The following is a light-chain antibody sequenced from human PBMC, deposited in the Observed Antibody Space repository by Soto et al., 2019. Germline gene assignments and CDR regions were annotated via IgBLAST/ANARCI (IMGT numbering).Light chain of an antibody. CDR1: QRVSSS. J-gene: IGKJ2*01. CDR2: GAS. V-gene: IGKV3-15*01. CDR3: QQYNNWLRT. Sequence: EIVMTQSPAPLSVSPGERATLSCRASQRVSSSLAWYQQKPGQAPRLLIYGASTRATGIPARFSGSGSGTEFTLTISSLQSEDFAVYYCQQYNNWLRTFGQGTKLEIK.